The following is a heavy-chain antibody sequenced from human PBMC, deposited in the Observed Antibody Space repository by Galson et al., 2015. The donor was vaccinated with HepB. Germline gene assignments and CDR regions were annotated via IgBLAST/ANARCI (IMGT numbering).Heavy chain of an antibody. CDR3: VKSRSQLGHDFFDY. D-gene: IGHD3-16*01. V-gene: IGHV3-23*01. CDR1: GFTFSSYA. Sequence: SLRLSCAASGFTFSSYAMSWVRQAPGKGLEWVSAISGGGGNTNYADSVKGRFTISRDNSKNTVYLQMNSLRAEDTAVYYCVKSRSQLGHDFFDYWGQGTLVTVSS. J-gene: IGHJ4*02. CDR2: ISGGGGNT.